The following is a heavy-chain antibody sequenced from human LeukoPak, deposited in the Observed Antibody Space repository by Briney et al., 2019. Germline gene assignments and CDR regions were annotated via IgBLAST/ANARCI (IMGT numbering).Heavy chain of an antibody. V-gene: IGHV3-69-1*01. Sequence: GGSLRLSCAASGFTFSDHYMDWVRQAPGKGLEWVSYISSSSTIYYADSVKGRFTISRDNSKNTLYLQMNSPRAEDTAVYYCAKDRIAVAGFDYWGQGTLVTVSS. D-gene: IGHD6-19*01. J-gene: IGHJ4*02. CDR1: GFTFSDHY. CDR3: AKDRIAVAGFDY. CDR2: ISSSSTI.